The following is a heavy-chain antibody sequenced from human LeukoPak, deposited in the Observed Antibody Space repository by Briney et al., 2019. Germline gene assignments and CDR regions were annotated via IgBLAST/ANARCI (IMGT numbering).Heavy chain of an antibody. Sequence: GGSLRLSCAASAFTFSSHPMGWVRQAPGKGLVWVSRISGDGMNTAYADSVKGQFTISRDNAKNTLYLQMNSLRVEDTAVYYCARTSYYFDSWGQGTLVTVSS. CDR1: AFTFSSHP. V-gene: IGHV3-74*01. D-gene: IGHD3-16*01. J-gene: IGHJ4*02. CDR2: ISGDGMNT. CDR3: ARTSYYFDS.